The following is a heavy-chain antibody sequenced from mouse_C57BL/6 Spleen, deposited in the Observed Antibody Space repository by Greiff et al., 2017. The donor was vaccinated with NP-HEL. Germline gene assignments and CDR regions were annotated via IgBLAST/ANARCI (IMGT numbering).Heavy chain of an antibody. V-gene: IGHV5-9-1*02. J-gene: IGHJ3*01. CDR2: ISSGGDYI. CDR3: TRVGTGTWFAY. CDR1: GFTFSSYA. D-gene: IGHD4-1*01. Sequence: EVQLVESGEGLVKPGGSLKLSCAASGFTFSSYAMSWVRQTPEKRLEWVAYISSGGDYIYYADTVKGRFPISRDNARNTLYLQMSSLKSEDTAMYYCTRVGTGTWFAYWGQGTLVTVSA.